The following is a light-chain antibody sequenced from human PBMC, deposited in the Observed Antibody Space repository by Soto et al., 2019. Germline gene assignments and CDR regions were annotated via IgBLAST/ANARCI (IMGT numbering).Light chain of an antibody. CDR3: QQYGDSLSIT. V-gene: IGKV3-20*01. J-gene: IGKJ5*01. CDR2: GAS. CDR1: QSVSNNY. Sequence: EIVLTQSPGTLSLSPGERATLSCRASQSVSNNYLAWYQQKPGQAPRLLIYGASNRANGIPDRFSGSGSGTDFTLTISRLEPEDFAVYYCQQYGDSLSITFGQGTRLEIK.